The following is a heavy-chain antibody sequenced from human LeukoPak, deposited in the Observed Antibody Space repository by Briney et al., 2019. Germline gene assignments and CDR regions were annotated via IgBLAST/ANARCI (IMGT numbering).Heavy chain of an antibody. CDR1: GESFSGYY. D-gene: IGHD2-15*01. CDR3: ARGRGYCSGDSCYPAY. V-gene: IGHV4-34*01. Sequence: SETLSLTCAVYGESFSGYYWSWIRQPPGKGLEWFGEINHSGSTNYNPSLKSRVTISVDTSKNQFSLKLSSVTAADTAVYYCARGRGYCSGDSCYPAYWGQGTLVTVSS. CDR2: INHSGST. J-gene: IGHJ4*02.